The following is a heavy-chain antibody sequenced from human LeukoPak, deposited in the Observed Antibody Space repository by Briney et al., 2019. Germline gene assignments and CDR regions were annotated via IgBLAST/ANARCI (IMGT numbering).Heavy chain of an antibody. CDR1: GFTFSSYA. J-gene: IGHJ4*02. V-gene: IGHV3-64*01. Sequence: GGYLRLYCAASGFTFSSYAMHWVRQAPGKGLEYVSAISSNGGSTYYANSVKGRFTISRDNSKNTLYLQMGSLRAEDMAVYYCARMSYCGGDCYSNHFDYWGQGTLVTVSS. CDR3: ARMSYCGGDCYSNHFDY. D-gene: IGHD2-21*01. CDR2: ISSNGGST.